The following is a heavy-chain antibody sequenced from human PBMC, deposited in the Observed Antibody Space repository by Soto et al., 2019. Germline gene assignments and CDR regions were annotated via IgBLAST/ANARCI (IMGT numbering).Heavy chain of an antibody. Sequence: ASVKVSCKASGYTFTSSGMSWVRQAPGQGLEWMGIINPSGGSTSYAQKFQGRVTMTRDTSTSTVYMELSSLRSEDTAVYYCARPRSDGLFFYYGMDVWGQGTTVTVSS. V-gene: IGHV1-46*01. CDR1: GYTFTSSG. D-gene: IGHD2-15*01. CDR3: ARPRSDGLFFYYGMDV. J-gene: IGHJ6*02. CDR2: INPSGGST.